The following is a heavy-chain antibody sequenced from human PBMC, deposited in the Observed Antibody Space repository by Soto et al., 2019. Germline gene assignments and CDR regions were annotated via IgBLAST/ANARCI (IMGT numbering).Heavy chain of an antibody. CDR1: GYSFTSYW. J-gene: IGHJ6*02. CDR3: ASAYGSGSDHYYYYGMDV. D-gene: IGHD3-10*01. Sequence: GESLKISCKGSGYSFTSYWIGWVRQMPGKGLEWMGIIYPGDSDTGYSPSFQGQVTISADKSISTAYLQWSSLKASDTAMYYCASAYGSGSDHYYYYGMDVWGQGTTVTVSS. CDR2: IYPGDSDT. V-gene: IGHV5-51*01.